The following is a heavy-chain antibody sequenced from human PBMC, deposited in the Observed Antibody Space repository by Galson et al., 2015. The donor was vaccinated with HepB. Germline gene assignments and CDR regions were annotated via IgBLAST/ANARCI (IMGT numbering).Heavy chain of an antibody. V-gene: IGHV1-8*01. CDR3: TRGERHLGEY. CDR1: GYSFTSYD. CDR2: MSPSSGKT. J-gene: IGHJ1*01. D-gene: IGHD2/OR15-2a*01. Sequence: SVKVSCKASGYSFTSYDINWVRQAPGQGLEWMGWMSPSSGKTGFAQKFQGRVSMTRDTSTSTAYMELSSLRSEDTAVYYCTRGERHLGEYWGPGTLVTVSS.